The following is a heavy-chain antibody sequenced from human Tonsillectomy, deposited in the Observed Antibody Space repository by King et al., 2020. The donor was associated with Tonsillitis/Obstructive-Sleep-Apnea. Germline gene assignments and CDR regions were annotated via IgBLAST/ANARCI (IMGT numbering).Heavy chain of an antibody. CDR3: AKDLWAYYCGSGSYSPFDY. D-gene: IGHD3-10*01. J-gene: IGHJ4*02. V-gene: IGHV3-43*02. CDR2: ISGDGGST. Sequence: VQLVESGGGVVQPGGSLRLSCAASGFTFDDYAMHWVRQAPGKGLEWVSLISGDGGSTYYADSVKGRFTISRDNSKNSLYLQMNSLRTEDTALYYCAKDLWAYYCGSGSYSPFDYWGQGTLVTVSS. CDR1: GFTFDDYA.